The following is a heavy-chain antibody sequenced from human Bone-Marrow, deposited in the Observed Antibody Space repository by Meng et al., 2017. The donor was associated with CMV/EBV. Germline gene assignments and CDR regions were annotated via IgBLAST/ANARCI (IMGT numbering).Heavy chain of an antibody. CDR1: GFTFSSAW. J-gene: IGHJ4*02. CDR2: IKSKTGGGTI. V-gene: IGHV3-15*01. Sequence: GESLKISCAASGFTFSSAWMSWVRQAPGKGLEWVGRIKSKTGGGTIDYAAPVIGRFTISRDDSKNTLYLQMNSLKTEDTAVYYCTTFSLSSGWYYFDCWGQGTLVTVSS. CDR3: TTFSLSSGWYYFDC. D-gene: IGHD6-19*01.